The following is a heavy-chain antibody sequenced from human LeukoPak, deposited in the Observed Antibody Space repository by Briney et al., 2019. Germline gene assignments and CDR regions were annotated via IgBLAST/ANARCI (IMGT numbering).Heavy chain of an antibody. Sequence: SETLSLTCTVSGGSISSYYWSWIRQPPGKGLEWIGYIYYSGSTNYNPSLKSRVTISVDTSKNQFSLKLSSVTAADTAVYYCARGRRITGTTPHLPPIDCWGQGTLVTVSS. CDR3: ARGRRITGTTPHLPPIDC. D-gene: IGHD1-7*01. CDR2: IYYSGST. J-gene: IGHJ4*02. V-gene: IGHV4-59*01. CDR1: GGSISSYY.